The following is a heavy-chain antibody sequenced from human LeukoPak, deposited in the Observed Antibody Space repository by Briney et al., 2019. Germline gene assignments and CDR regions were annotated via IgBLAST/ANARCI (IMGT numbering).Heavy chain of an antibody. CDR3: ARDVPHNWFDT. CDR2: INSDGGGA. CDR1: GITFGNNL. Sequence: PGGSLRLSCAASGITFGNNLMHWVRQGPGKGLVWISRINSDGGGAIYADSVKGRFTVSRDNAKNTLYLQMSSLRAEDTAVYYCARDVPHNWFDTWGQGTLVTVSS. J-gene: IGHJ5*02. V-gene: IGHV3-74*01.